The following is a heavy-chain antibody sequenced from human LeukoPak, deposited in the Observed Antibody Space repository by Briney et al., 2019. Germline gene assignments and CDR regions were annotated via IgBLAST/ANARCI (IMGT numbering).Heavy chain of an antibody. CDR2: IYSGGST. D-gene: IGHD4-23*01. J-gene: IGHJ4*02. CDR3: AGYGGNSEDYFDY. CDR1: GFTFSSNY. V-gene: IGHV3-53*01. Sequence: GGSLRLSCAASGFTFSSNYMSWVRQAPGKGLEWVSVIYSGGSTYYSDSVTGRVTISRDNSKNTLYLQMNSLRAEDTAVYYCAGYGGNSEDYFDYWGQGTLVTVSS.